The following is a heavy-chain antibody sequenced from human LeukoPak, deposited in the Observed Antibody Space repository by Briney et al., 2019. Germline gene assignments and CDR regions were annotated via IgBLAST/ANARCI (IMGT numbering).Heavy chain of an antibody. CDR3: AREISWSGFFDY. CDR2: IYDSGST. D-gene: IGHD3-3*01. CDR1: GGSISSGDYY. Sequence: PSETLSLTCTVSGGSISSGDYYWSWIRQPPGKGLEWIGHIYDSGSTNYNPSLKSRVTISVDTSKNQFSLKLSSVTAADTAVYYCAREISWSGFFDYWGQGTLVTVSS. J-gene: IGHJ4*02. V-gene: IGHV4-61*08.